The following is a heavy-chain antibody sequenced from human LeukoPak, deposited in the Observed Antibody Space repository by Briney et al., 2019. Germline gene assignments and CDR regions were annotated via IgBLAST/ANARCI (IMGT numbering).Heavy chain of an antibody. CDR2: IYYSGST. Sequence: SETLSLTCTVSGGSISSYYWSWIRQPPGKGLEWIGCIYYSGSTNYNPSLKSRVTISVDTSKNQFSLKLSSVTAADTAVYYCARGPYSSSWSVLYYYYMDVWGKGTTVTVSS. V-gene: IGHV4-59*01. J-gene: IGHJ6*03. D-gene: IGHD6-13*01. CDR1: GGSISSYY. CDR3: ARGPYSSSWSVLYYYYMDV.